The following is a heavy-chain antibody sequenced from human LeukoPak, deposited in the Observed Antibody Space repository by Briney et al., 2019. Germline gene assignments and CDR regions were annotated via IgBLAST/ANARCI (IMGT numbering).Heavy chain of an antibody. Sequence: SETLSLTCTVSGGSISSSSFYWGWIRQPPGKGLEWIGSIYYSGSTYYNPSLKSRVTISVDTSKNQFSLKLSSVTAADTAVYYCASWNLGSVVVRTVDAFDIWGQGTMVTVSS. J-gene: IGHJ3*02. CDR2: IYYSGST. V-gene: IGHV4-39*01. D-gene: IGHD2-21*01. CDR1: GGSISSSSFY. CDR3: ASWNLGSVVVRTVDAFDI.